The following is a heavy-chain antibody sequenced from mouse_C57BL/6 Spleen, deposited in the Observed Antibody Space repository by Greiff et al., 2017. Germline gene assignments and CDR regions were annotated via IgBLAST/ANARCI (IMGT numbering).Heavy chain of an antibody. J-gene: IGHJ3*01. V-gene: IGHV5-17*01. D-gene: IGHD1-1*01. CDR2: ISSGSSTI. CDR3: ARTYYYGSSPWFSY. Sequence: EVQGVESGGGLVKPGGSLKLSCAASGFTFSDYGMHWVRQAPETGLEWVAYISSGSSTIYYADTVKGRFTISRDKAKNTLFLQMTSLRSEDTAMYYCARTYYYGSSPWFSYWGQGTLGTVSA. CDR1: GFTFSDYG.